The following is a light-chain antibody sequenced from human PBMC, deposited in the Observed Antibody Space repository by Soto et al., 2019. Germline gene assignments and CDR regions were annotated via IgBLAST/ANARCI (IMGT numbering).Light chain of an antibody. J-gene: IGLJ3*02. V-gene: IGLV1-40*01. CDR1: DSNIGAGYD. CDR3: QSYDNSRSGWGV. CDR2: STA. Sequence: QSVLTQPPSVSGAPGQRVTISCTGSDSNIGAGYDVHWYQHLPGVAPKLLIYSTATRPSGVPDRFSGSRSGTSASLVITGLQADDEGDYYCQSYDNSRSGWGVFGGGTKLTVL.